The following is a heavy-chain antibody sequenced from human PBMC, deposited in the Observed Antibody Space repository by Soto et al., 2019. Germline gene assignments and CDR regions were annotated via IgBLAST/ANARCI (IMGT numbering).Heavy chain of an antibody. D-gene: IGHD2-15*01. Sequence: GGSLRLSCAASGFTFSSYGMHWVRQAPGKGLEWVAVIWYDGSNKYYADSVKGRFTISRDNSKNTLYLQMNSLRAEDTAVYYCARSAVVVVAATTNYGMDVWGQGTTVTVSS. J-gene: IGHJ6*02. CDR3: ARSAVVVVAATTNYGMDV. CDR1: GFTFSSYG. CDR2: IWYDGSNK. V-gene: IGHV3-33*01.